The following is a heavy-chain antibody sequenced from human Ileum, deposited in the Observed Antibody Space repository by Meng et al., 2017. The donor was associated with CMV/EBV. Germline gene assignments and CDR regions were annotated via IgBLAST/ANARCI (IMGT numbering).Heavy chain of an antibody. D-gene: IGHD2-8*01. J-gene: IGHJ5*02. CDR2: INSDGKII. CDR3: VRGMGDH. V-gene: IGHV3-74*01. CDR1: EVIFNDYG. Sequence: GESLKISCAASEVIFNDYGIHWLRQAPGKGPVWVSRINSDGKIISYADSVRGRFTISRDNARTTLYLQMNNLRVEDTAVYYCVRGMGDHWGQGTLVTVSS.